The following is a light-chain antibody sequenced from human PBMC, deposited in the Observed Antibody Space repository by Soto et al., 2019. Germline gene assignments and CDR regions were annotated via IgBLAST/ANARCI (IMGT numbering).Light chain of an antibody. CDR3: QQYGSSPQT. J-gene: IGKJ2*01. V-gene: IGKV3-20*01. CDR1: QSVDSNY. CDR2: GAS. Sequence: EIVLTQSPGTLSLSPGERATLSCRASQSVDSNYFAWYQHKPGQAPRLVIYGASSRATGIPDRFSGGGSGTDFALTISRLEPEDFVVYYCQQYGSSPQTFGQGTKLEIK.